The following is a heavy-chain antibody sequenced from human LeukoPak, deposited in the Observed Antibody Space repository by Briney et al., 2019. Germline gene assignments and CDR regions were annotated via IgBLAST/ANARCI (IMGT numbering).Heavy chain of an antibody. CDR1: GGTFSSYA. CDR3: ARDTEQWLPRTFDY. D-gene: IGHD6-19*01. V-gene: IGHV1-69*04. CDR2: IIPILGIA. J-gene: IGHJ4*02. Sequence: GASVKVSCKASGGTFSSYAISWVRQAPGQGLVWMGRIIPILGIANYAQKFQGRVTITADKSTSTAYMELSSLRSEDTAVYYCARDTEQWLPRTFDYWGQGTLVTVSS.